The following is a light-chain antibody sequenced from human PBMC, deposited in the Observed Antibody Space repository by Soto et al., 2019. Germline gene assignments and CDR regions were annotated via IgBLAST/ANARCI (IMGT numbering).Light chain of an antibody. CDR2: DVS. J-gene: IGLJ1*01. Sequence: SVLTQPASVSGSPGQSISISCTGTSSDVGGYNYVSWYQQHPGKAPKLMIYDVSNRPSGVSDRFSGSKSGNTASLTISGLQAEDGADYFCSSYTTTNPLYVFGTGTKATV. CDR3: SSYTTTNPLYV. V-gene: IGLV2-14*03. CDR1: SSDVGGYNY.